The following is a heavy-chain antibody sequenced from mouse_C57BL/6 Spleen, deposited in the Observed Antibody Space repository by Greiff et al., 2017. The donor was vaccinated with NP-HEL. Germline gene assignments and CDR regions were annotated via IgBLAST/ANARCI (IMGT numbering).Heavy chain of an antibody. CDR3: TRKGTYYSNYWFAY. Sequence: QVQLQQSGAELVRPGASVTLSCKASGYTFTDYEMHWVKQTPVHGLEWIGAIDPETGGTAYNQKFKGKAILTADKSSSTAYMELRSLTSEDSAVYYCTRKGTYYSNYWFAYWGQGTLVTVSA. CDR1: GYTFTDYE. J-gene: IGHJ3*01. V-gene: IGHV1-15*01. D-gene: IGHD2-5*01. CDR2: IDPETGGT.